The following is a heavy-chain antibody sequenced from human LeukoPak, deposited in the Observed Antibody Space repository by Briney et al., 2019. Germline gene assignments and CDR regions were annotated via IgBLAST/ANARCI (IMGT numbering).Heavy chain of an antibody. J-gene: IGHJ4*02. D-gene: IGHD3-16*01. CDR1: GGSISSSSYY. CDR3: ARGPISTLGFDY. V-gene: IGHV4-39*07. CDR2: IYYSGST. Sequence: PSETLSLTCTVSGGSISSSSYYWGWIRQPPGKGLEWIGSIYYSGSTNYNPSLKSRVTISVDTSKNQFSLKLSSVTAADTAVYYCARGPISTLGFDYWGQGTLVTVSS.